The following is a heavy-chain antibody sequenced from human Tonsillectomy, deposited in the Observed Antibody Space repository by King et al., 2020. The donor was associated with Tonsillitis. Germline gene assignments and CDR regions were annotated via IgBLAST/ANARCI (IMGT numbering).Heavy chain of an antibody. CDR1: GYTFTGYY. V-gene: IGHV1-2*02. D-gene: IGHD5-12*01. Sequence: VQLVQSGAEVKKPGASVKVSCKPSGYTFTGYYMHWVRQAPGQGLEWMGWINPNSGGTNYAQTFQGRVTMTRDTSTSTAYMELSRLTSDDTAVYYCARDGDGGYDPIPFDYWGQGTLVTVSS. CDR2: INPNSGGT. CDR3: ARDGDGGYDPIPFDY. J-gene: IGHJ4*02.